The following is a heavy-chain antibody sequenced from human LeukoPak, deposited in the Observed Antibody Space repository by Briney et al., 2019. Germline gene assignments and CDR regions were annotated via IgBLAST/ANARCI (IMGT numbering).Heavy chain of an antibody. D-gene: IGHD2-2*01. J-gene: IGHJ4*02. V-gene: IGHV3-23*01. CDR3: AKGRHDIVVVPAAPFDY. CDR1: GFTFSSYA. CDR2: ISGSGGST. Sequence: GGSLRLSCAASGFTFSSYAMSWGRQAPGKGLGWVSAISGSGGSTYYADSVKGRFTISRDNSKNTLYLQMNSLRAEDTAVYYCAKGRHDIVVVPAAPFDYWGQGTLVTVSS.